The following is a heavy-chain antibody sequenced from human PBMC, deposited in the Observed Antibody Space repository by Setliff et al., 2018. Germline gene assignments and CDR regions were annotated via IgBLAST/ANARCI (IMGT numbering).Heavy chain of an antibody. Sequence: GGSLRLSCAASGFTFSNCRVSWVRQAPGKGLEWLSKISGDGITIYYADSVRGRFIISRDNAKDSLYLQMNSLRAEDTALYYCARDGVFYAMDVWGRGTTVTVSS. D-gene: IGHD3-10*01. V-gene: IGHV3-48*03. CDR3: ARDGVFYAMDV. CDR1: GFTFSNCR. J-gene: IGHJ6*02. CDR2: ISGDGITI.